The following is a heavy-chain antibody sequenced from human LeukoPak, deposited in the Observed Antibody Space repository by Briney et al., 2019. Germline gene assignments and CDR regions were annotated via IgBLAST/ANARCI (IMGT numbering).Heavy chain of an antibody. CDR2: IYYSGST. J-gene: IGHJ3*02. CDR3: ARVKRGATNAFDI. V-gene: IGHV4-59*01. CDR1: GGSISSYY. D-gene: IGHD5-12*01. Sequence: PSETLSLTCTVSGGSISSYYWSWIRQPPGKGLGWIGYIYYSGSTNYNPSLQSRVTISVDTSKNQFSLKLSSVTAADTAVYYCARVKRGATNAFDIWGQGTMVTVSS.